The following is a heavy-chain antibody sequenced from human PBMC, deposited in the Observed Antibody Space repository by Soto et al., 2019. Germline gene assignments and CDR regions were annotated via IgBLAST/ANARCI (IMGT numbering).Heavy chain of an antibody. CDR3: ARDDAGITGTTDYYYGMDV. V-gene: IGHV1-69*13. CDR1: GGAFSSYA. J-gene: IGHJ6*02. CDR2: IIPIFGTA. Sequence: SVKVSCKASGGAFSSYAISWVRQAPGQGLEWMGGIIPIFGTANYAQKFQGRVTITADESTSTAYMELSSLRSEDTAVYYCARDDAGITGTTDYYYGMDVWGQGTTVTVSS. D-gene: IGHD1-7*01.